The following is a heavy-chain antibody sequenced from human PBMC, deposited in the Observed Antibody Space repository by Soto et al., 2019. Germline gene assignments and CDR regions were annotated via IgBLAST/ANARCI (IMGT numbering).Heavy chain of an antibody. CDR1: GFTFTSDY. Sequence: GAPAKLSCKASGFTFTSDYMRWVRHAPGQVLKWMGKINPRCGSTSDEQKFQGRVTMTRDTSTSTVYMELSSLRSEDTAVYYCARDVDYYDRIGSRVFDMWGQGTMITVS. V-gene: IGHV1-46*01. J-gene: IGHJ3*02. CDR2: INPRCGST. D-gene: IGHD3-22*01. CDR3: ARDVDYYDRIGSRVFDM.